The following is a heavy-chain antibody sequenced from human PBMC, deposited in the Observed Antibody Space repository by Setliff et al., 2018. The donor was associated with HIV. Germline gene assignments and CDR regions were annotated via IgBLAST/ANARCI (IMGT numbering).Heavy chain of an antibody. V-gene: IGHV2-5*02. Sequence: ESGPTLVNPTQTLTLTCTFSGFSLSTSGVGVGWIRQPPGKALEWLALIYWDDDQRYSPSLQSRLTVTKGTSKNQVVLTMTNMDPVDTATYYCAHRAGSGWFRHCFDYWGQGTLVTVSS. J-gene: IGHJ4*02. CDR1: GFSLSTSGVG. CDR2: IYWDDDQ. CDR3: AHRAGSGWFRHCFDY. D-gene: IGHD6-13*01.